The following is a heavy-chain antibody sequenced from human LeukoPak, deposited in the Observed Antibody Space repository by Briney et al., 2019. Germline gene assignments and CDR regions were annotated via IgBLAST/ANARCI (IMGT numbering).Heavy chain of an antibody. CDR3: ARDREPRGQNDAFDI. Sequence: PSETLSLTCTVSGGSISSSSYYWGWIRQPPGKGLEWIGSIYYSGSTYYNPSLKSRVTISVDTSKNQFSLKLSSVTAADTAVYYCARDREPRGQNDAFDIWGQGTMVTVSS. CDR1: GGSISSSSYY. CDR2: IYYSGST. V-gene: IGHV4-39*07. J-gene: IGHJ3*02. D-gene: IGHD1-14*01.